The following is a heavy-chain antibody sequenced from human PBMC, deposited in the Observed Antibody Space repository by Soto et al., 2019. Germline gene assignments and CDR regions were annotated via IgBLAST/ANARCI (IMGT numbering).Heavy chain of an antibody. Sequence: ASVKVSCKASGYTFTGHYIHWVRQAPEQGPEWMGEIGPESGATRYAQKFQGRVTMTRDMSITTVYTELNNLSPDDTAVYYCGRGRSGQIVVFYWGQGTPVTVSS. J-gene: IGHJ4*02. CDR3: GRGRSGQIVVFY. CDR1: GYTFTGHY. D-gene: IGHD5-12*01. V-gene: IGHV1-2*02. CDR2: IGPESGAT.